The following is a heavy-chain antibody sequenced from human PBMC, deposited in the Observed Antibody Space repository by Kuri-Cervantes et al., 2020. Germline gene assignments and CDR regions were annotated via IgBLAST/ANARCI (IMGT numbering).Heavy chain of an antibody. CDR1: GYTFTSYH. CDR2: IQGSGGKT. Sequence: ASVKVSCKASGYTFTSYHMHWVRQAPGQGLEWMGIIQGSGGKTVYAQKLQGRVTMTRDTSTNTIYMELTSLRSDDTAVYYCARGVPLGYCSGGSCYASAFDIWGQGTMVTVSS. D-gene: IGHD2-15*01. J-gene: IGHJ3*02. CDR3: ARGVPLGYCSGGSCYASAFDI. V-gene: IGHV1-46*01.